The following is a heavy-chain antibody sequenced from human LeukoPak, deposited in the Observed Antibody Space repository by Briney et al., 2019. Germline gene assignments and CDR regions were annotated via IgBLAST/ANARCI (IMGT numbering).Heavy chain of an antibody. Sequence: PSETLSLTCAVYGGSFSGYYWSWIRQPPGKGLEWIGEINHSGSTNYNPSLKSRVTISVDTSKNQFSLKLSSVTAADTAVYYCARESLEYIAFDIWGQGTTVTVSS. CDR2: INHSGST. J-gene: IGHJ3*02. V-gene: IGHV4-34*01. CDR1: GGSFSGYY. CDR3: ARESLEYIAFDI. D-gene: IGHD2/OR15-2a*01.